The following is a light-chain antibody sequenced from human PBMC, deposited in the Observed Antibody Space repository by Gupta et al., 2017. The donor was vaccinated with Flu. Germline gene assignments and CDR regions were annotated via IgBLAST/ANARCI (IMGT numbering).Light chain of an antibody. CDR1: KLEHKY. J-gene: IGLJ2*01. CDR3: QAWDGNSVV. V-gene: IGLV3-1*01. CDR2: QNN. Sequence: YELTQPPSLSVSPGQTATITCSGDKLEHKYACWYQQRPGQSPVLVIFQNNKRPSGIPERFSASNSGNTATMTVTGTQIVDEDDYYCQAWDGNSVVFGGGTKLTVL.